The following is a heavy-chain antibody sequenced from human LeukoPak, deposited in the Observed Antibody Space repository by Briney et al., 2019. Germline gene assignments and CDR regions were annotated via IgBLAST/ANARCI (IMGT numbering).Heavy chain of an antibody. V-gene: IGHV3-30*18. D-gene: IGHD6-19*01. J-gene: IGHJ6*04. CDR1: GFTFSSYG. Sequence: PGRSLRLSCAASGFTFSSYGMHWVRQAPGKGLEWVAVISYDGSNKYYADSVKGRFTITRDNSKNTLYLQMNSLGAEDTAVYYCAKATGIAVNFYYGMDVWGKGTTVTVSS. CDR3: AKATGIAVNFYYGMDV. CDR2: ISYDGSNK.